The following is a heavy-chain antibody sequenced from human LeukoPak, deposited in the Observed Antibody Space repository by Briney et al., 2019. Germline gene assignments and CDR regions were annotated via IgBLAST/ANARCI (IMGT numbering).Heavy chain of an antibody. V-gene: IGHV3-23*01. D-gene: IGHD2-21*01. J-gene: IGHJ4*02. Sequence: PGGSLRLSCAASGFTFSSYAMSWVRQAPGKGLEWVSAISGSGGSTYYADSVKGRFTISRDNSKNTLYLQMNSLRAEDTAVYYCAKDLAYCGGDCYSDYYFDYWGQGTLVTVSS. CDR1: GFTFSSYA. CDR2: ISGSGGST. CDR3: AKDLAYCGGDCYSDYYFDY.